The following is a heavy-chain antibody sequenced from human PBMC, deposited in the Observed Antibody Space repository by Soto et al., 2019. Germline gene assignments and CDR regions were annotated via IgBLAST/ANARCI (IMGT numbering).Heavy chain of an antibody. J-gene: IGHJ4*02. CDR2: IYRTGST. D-gene: IGHD1-7*01. V-gene: IGHV4-4*02. CDR3: ASRDPGTSVDY. CDR1: GGSFTSNNW. Sequence: LSLTCAVSGGSFTSNNWWTWARQPPGQGLEWIGEIYRTGSTNYNPSLKSRVTISLDKSENQFSLKVTSLTAADTAVYYCASRDPGTSVDYWGQGTLVTVSS.